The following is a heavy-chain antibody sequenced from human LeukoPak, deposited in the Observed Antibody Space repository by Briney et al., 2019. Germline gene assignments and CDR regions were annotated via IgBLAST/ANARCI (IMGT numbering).Heavy chain of an antibody. J-gene: IGHJ4*02. Sequence: PSETLSLTCAVYGGSFSGYYWSWIRQPPGKGLEWIGEINHSGGTNYNPSLKSRVTISIDTSKNQFSLKLSSVTAADTAVYYCARGSAVAGIFDSWGQGTLVTVSS. CDR2: INHSGGT. V-gene: IGHV4-34*01. D-gene: IGHD6-19*01. CDR1: GGSFSGYY. CDR3: ARGSAVAGIFDS.